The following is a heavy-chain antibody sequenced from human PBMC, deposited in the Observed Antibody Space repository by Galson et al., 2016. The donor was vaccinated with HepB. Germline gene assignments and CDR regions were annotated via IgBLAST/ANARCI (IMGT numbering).Heavy chain of an antibody. CDR1: GGSISRTTYF. CDR3: ARHYSNPGAYWYFDL. D-gene: IGHD4-11*01. V-gene: IGHV4-39*01. CDR2: IHHSGTT. Sequence: SETLSLTCTVSGGSISRTTYFWGWIRQPPGKGLEWIGTIHHSGTTYYNPSLKSRLTVSVDTSKNQLSLNLTSVTAADTAVYYCARHYSNPGAYWYFDLWGRGTLVTVSS. J-gene: IGHJ2*01.